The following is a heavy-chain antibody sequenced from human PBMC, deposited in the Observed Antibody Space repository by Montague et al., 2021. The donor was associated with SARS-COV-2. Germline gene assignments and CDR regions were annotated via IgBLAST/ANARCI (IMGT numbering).Heavy chain of an antibody. D-gene: IGHD5-12*01. CDR1: GGSIVSSSYY. Sequence: SETLSLTCTVSGGSIVSSSYYWDWIRQPPGQGLEYIGSLYYSGRTFHNPSLKSRVTMSVDTSRHQFSLNLTSVTAADTARYFCARHGLRGYSGFDHGRHWGRGVLVIVSS. J-gene: IGHJ4*02. V-gene: IGHV4-39*01. CDR2: LYYSGRT. CDR3: ARHGLRGYSGFDHGRH.